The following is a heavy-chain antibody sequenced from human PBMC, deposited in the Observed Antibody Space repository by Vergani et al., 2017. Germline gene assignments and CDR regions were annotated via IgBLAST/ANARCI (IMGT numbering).Heavy chain of an antibody. D-gene: IGHD1-26*01. CDR3: VKDAGSYENFFDS. V-gene: IGHV3-23*01. CDR2: LTGGGGST. J-gene: IGHJ4*02. Sequence: EVQLLESGGSLKQPGGSVRLSCAASGFTFSTYAMHWVRQAPGKGLEWVSALTGGGGSTYYADSFKGRFIISRDNSRDTLYLLINSLRPEDTATYYCVKDAGSYENFFDSWGQGTLVTVSS. CDR1: GFTFSTYA.